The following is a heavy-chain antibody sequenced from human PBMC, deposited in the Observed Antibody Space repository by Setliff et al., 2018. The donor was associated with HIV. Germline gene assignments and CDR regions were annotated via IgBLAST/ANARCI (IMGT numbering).Heavy chain of an antibody. J-gene: IGHJ6*02. CDR1: GGSISSSNYY. Sequence: SETLSLTCTVSGGSISSSNYYWGWIRQPPGKGREWIGSIYYSGSTYYNPFLKSRVTISVDTSKNQFSLKLSSVTAADTAVYYCARGHCSGTNCYGVDYYGMDVWGQGTTVTVSS. CDR2: IYYSGST. V-gene: IGHV4-39*01. D-gene: IGHD2-2*01. CDR3: ARGHCSGTNCYGVDYYGMDV.